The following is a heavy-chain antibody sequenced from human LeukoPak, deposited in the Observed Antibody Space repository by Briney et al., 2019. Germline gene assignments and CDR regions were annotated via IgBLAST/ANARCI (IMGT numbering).Heavy chain of an antibody. CDR1: GFTFSRYE. V-gene: IGHV3-48*03. D-gene: IGHD3-3*01. CDR3: ARVRPTIFGVIIEPYFDY. J-gene: IGHJ4*02. Sequence: GGSLRLSCAASGFTFSRYEMIWVRQAPGKGLKWVSYITSSGTSIYYADSVKGRFTLSRDNTKNSLYLQMNSLRAEDTAVYYCARVRPTIFGVIIEPYFDYWGQGTLVTVSS. CDR2: ITSSGTSI.